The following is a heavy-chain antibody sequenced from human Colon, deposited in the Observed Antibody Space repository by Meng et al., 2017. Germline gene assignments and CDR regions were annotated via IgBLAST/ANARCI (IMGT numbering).Heavy chain of an antibody. D-gene: IGHD1-7*01. Sequence: QVQLPEAGPGLVRPSETLSLRSTVSGGVISSYCWNWIRQSPRKGLEWIXSICYSGSPNYNPSLKSRVTISVVTSKKISLTLTSVTPDDTAVYYCARGGELWPQGWGQGSLVTVSS. CDR2: ICYSGSP. V-gene: IGHV4-59*01. J-gene: IGHJ4*02. CDR3: ARGGELWPQG. CDR1: GGVISSYC.